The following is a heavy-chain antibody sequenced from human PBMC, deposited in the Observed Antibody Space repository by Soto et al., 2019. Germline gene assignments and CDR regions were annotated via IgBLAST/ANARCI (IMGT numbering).Heavy chain of an antibody. CDR3: ARGGYDKIDY. Sequence: SETLSLTCTVSGGSMSSHYWRWIRQPPGKGLEWIGYVHHSGSTNYNPSLKSRVTISVDTSKNQFSLKLSSVTAADTAVYYCARGGYDKIDYWGQGTLVTVSS. J-gene: IGHJ4*02. CDR2: VHHSGST. V-gene: IGHV4-59*11. CDR1: GGSMSSHY. D-gene: IGHD3-9*01.